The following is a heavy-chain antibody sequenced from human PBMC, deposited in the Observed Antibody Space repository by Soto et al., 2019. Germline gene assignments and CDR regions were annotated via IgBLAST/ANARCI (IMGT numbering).Heavy chain of an antibody. CDR3: ARASSGSYYYYYGMDV. J-gene: IGHJ6*02. D-gene: IGHD1-26*01. CDR1: GYTFTSYG. CDR2: ISAYNGNT. Sequence: ASVKVSCKXSGYTFTSYGISWVRQAPGQGLEWMGWISAYNGNTNYAQKLQGRVTMTTDTSTSTAYMELRSLRSDDTAVYYCARASSGSYYYYYGMDVWGQGTTVTVSS. V-gene: IGHV1-18*04.